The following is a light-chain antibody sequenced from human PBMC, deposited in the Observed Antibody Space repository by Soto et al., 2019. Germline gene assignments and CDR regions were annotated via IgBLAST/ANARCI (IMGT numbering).Light chain of an antibody. Sequence: QSVLTQPPSVSGAPGQRVTISCTGSSSNIGAGYDVHWYQQLPGTAPKLLIYGNSHRPSGVPDRFSGSKSGTSASLAITGLQDEDEADYYCQSYDSSLSGSVFGGGTKVTVL. CDR3: QSYDSSLSGSV. CDR1: SSNIGAGYD. V-gene: IGLV1-40*01. J-gene: IGLJ3*02. CDR2: GNS.